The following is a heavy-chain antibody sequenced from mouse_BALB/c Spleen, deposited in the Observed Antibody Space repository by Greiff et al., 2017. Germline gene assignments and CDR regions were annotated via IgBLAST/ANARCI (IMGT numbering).Heavy chain of an antibody. CDR3: ARQGYDYDGAMDY. V-gene: IGHV5-9-3*01. D-gene: IGHD2-4*01. CDR1: GFTFSSYA. J-gene: IGHJ4*01. Sequence: VQLKESGGGLVKPGGSLKLSCAASGFTFSSYAMSWVRQTPEKRLEWVATISSGGSYTYYPDSVKGRFTISRDNAKNTLYLQMSSLRSEDTAMYYCARQGYDYDGAMDYWGQGTSVTVSS. CDR2: ISSGGSYT.